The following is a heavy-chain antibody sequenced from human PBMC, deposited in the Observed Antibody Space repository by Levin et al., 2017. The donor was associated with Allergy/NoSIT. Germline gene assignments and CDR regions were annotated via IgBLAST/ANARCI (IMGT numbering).Heavy chain of an antibody. CDR2: IKQDGSEK. CDR3: ARGGVVMDYYYGMDV. V-gene: IGHV3-7*01. CDR1: GFTFSSYW. D-gene: IGHD3-3*01. J-gene: IGHJ6*02. Sequence: SCAASGFTFSSYWMSWVRQAPGKGLEWVANIKQDGSEKYYVDSVKGRFTISRDNAKNSLYLQMNSLRAEDTAVYYCARGGVVMDYYYGMDVWGQGTTVTVSS.